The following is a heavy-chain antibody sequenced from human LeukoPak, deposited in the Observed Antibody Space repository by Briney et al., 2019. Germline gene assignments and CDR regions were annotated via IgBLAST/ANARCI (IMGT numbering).Heavy chain of an antibody. J-gene: IGHJ4*02. CDR1: GGSISSYY. CDR2: IYYSGST. V-gene: IGHV4-59*08. CDR3: ARHRPGPYDY. Sequence: SETLSLTCTVSGGSISSYYWSWIRQPPGKGLEWIGYIYYSGSTNCNPSLKSRVTISVDTSNNQFSLKLSSVTAADTALYYCARHRPGPYDYWGQGTLVTVSS.